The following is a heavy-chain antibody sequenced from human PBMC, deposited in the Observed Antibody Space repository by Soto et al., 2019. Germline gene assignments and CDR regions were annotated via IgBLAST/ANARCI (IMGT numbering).Heavy chain of an antibody. CDR1: GDTFNFYS. V-gene: IGHV1-69*02. J-gene: IGHJ4*02. CDR3: ASSYGSGYRAFDY. D-gene: IGHD3-10*01. CDR2: VNPIVSMS. Sequence: QVQLVQSGAEVKRPGSSVKVSCKASGDTFNFYSINWVRQAPGLGLEWMGRVNPIVSMSNYAQKFQGRVTMTADKSRGTAYRELSSLRSEATPIYLWASSYGSGYRAFDYWGQGALVTVSS.